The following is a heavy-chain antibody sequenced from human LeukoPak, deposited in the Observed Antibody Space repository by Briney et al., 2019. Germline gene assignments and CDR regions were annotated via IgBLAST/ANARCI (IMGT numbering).Heavy chain of an antibody. V-gene: IGHV4-39*01. D-gene: IGHD3-10*01. CDR3: ARHVAGSYYLYFDY. J-gene: IGHJ4*02. CDR1: GGSISSSSYY. Sequence: SETLSLTCTVSGGSISSSSYYWVWIRQPPGKGLEWIGSSYYSGRTYYNPSLNSRVTITVDTSKNQFSLKVSSVTAADTAAYYCARHVAGSYYLYFDYWGQGTLVTVSS. CDR2: SYYSGRT.